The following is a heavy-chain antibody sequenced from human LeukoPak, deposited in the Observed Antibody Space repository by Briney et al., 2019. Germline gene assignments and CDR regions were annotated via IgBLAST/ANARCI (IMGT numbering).Heavy chain of an antibody. V-gene: IGHV1-69*06. J-gene: IGHJ4*02. CDR3: AGGYCSSTSCYVSDY. D-gene: IGHD2-2*01. CDR2: IIPIFGTA. CDR1: GGTFSSYA. Sequence: GASVKVPCKASGGTFSSYAISWVRQAPGQGLEWMGGIIPIFGTANYAQKSQGRVTITADKSTSTAYMELSSLRSEDTAVYYCAGGYCSSTSCYVSDYWGQGTLVTVSS.